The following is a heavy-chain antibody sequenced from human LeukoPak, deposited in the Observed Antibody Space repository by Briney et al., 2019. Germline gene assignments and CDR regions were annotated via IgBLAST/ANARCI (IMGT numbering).Heavy chain of an antibody. D-gene: IGHD2-15*01. CDR3: AREHCSGGSCYSIYYYYYMDV. CDR1: GGSISSYY. Sequence: KPSETLSLTCTVSGGSISSYYWSWIRQPAGKGLEWIGGIYYSGSTYYNPSLKSRVTISVDTSKNQFSLKLSSVTAADTAVYYCAREHCSGGSCYSIYYYYYMDVWGKGTTVTVSS. J-gene: IGHJ6*03. CDR2: IYYSGST. V-gene: IGHV4-4*07.